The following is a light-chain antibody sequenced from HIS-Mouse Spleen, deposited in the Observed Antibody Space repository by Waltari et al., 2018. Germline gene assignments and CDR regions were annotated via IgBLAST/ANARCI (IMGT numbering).Light chain of an antibody. CDR1: SSDVGGYNY. CDR3: SSYTSSSFNVV. V-gene: IGLV2-14*03. CDR2: DVS. J-gene: IGLJ2*01. Sequence: SVSGSPGQSITISCTGTSSDVGGYNYVSWYQQHPGKAPKLMIYDVSNRPSGVSNRFSGSKSGNTASLTISGLQAEDEADYYCSSYTSSSFNVVFGGGTKLTVL.